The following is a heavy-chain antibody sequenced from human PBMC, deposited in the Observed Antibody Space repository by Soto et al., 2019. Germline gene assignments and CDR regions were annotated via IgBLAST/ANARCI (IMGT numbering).Heavy chain of an antibody. CDR3: ARGPYYAFWKCFAHVDY. CDR1: GDTFNIYA. J-gene: IGHJ4*02. D-gene: IGHD3-3*01. CDR2: IIPGFGTP. V-gene: IGHV1-69*01. Sequence: QVQLEQSGAEVKKPGSSVKVPCQTSGDTFNIYAISWVRQAPGQGLEWMGGIIPGFGTPSYAQKFRDRVTITADEATSTAHMELRSLTSEDTAVYYCARGPYYAFWKCFAHVDYWGQATLVPVSS.